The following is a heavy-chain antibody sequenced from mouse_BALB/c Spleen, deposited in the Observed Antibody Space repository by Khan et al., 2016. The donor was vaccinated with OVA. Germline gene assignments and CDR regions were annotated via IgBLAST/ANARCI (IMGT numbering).Heavy chain of an antibody. V-gene: IGHV2-6-5*01. CDR2: IWAGGSK. J-gene: IGHJ4*01. Sequence: VQLMESGPGLVTPSQSLSITCTVSGFYLTDYAVSWIRQPPGKGLEWLGVIWAGGSKYYNYVLKSRLSISKENSKSKVFLKVHSMQTDDTAMYYCAKDPPYYGLDYWGQGTSVTVSS. CDR3: AKDPPYYGLDY. CDR1: GFYLTDYA.